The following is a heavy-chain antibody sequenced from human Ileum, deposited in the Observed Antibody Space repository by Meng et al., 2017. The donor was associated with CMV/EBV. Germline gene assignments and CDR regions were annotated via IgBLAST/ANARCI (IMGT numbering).Heavy chain of an antibody. D-gene: IGHD3-22*01. CDR1: FTFCDYY. J-gene: IGHJ4*02. V-gene: IGHV3-11*04. Sequence: FTFCDYYMGWIRQAPGKGLEWVSYISASATTISYADSVKGRFTISRDNAKNSLYLQMNSLRAEDTAVYYCARDRRHYGDSSGYGSLDYWGQGTLVTVSS. CDR2: ISASATTI. CDR3: ARDRRHYGDSSGYGSLDY.